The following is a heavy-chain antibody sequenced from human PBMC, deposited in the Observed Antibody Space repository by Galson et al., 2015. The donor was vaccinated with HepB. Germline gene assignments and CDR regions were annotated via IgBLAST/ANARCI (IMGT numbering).Heavy chain of an antibody. D-gene: IGHD3-16*02. CDR3: AKDVRS. V-gene: IGHV4-4*02. CDR2: IYRSGYT. Sequence: QVQLQESGPGLVKPSETLSLTCAVSGGSISSSDWWTWVRQPPGKGLEWIGEIYRSGYTNYNSSLESRITISLDRSKNQLSLDVRSMTAADTAMYYCAKDVRSWGQGTLVTVSS. J-gene: IGHJ4*02. CDR1: GGSISSSDW.